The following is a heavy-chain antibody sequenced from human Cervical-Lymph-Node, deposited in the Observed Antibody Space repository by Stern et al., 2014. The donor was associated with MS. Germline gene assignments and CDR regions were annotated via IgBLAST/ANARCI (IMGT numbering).Heavy chain of an antibody. CDR1: GGSISSADYY. CDR2: MYYSGST. V-gene: IGHV4-30-4*01. J-gene: IGHJ4*02. Sequence: QLQLQESGPGLVKPSQTLSLTCTVSGGSISSADYYWSWIRQPPGKGLEWIGYMYYSGSTYYNPSLKSRVTISVDTSKNQFSLKLTSVTAADTAVYYCARVANPSGYFPYWGQGTLVTVSS. D-gene: IGHD3-22*01. CDR3: ARVANPSGYFPY.